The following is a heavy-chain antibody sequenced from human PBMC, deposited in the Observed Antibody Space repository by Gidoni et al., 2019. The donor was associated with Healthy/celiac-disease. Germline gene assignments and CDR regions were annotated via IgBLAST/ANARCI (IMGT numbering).Heavy chain of an antibody. CDR2: IYYSGST. D-gene: IGHD3-22*01. CDR3: AGGLGWLLLTP. J-gene: IGHJ5*02. CDR1: VGPVSSSSYY. V-gene: IGHV4-39*07. Sequence: QRHLKESGPGRVSLPDTLSPPSPALVGPVSSSSYYWGWIRQPPGKGLEWIGSIYYSGSTYYNPSLKSRVTISVDTSKNQFSLKLSSVTAADTAVYYCAGGLGWLLLTPWGQGTLVTVSS.